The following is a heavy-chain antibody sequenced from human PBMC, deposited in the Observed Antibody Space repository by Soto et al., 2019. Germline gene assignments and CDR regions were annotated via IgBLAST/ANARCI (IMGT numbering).Heavy chain of an antibody. V-gene: IGHV4-31*03. Sequence: QVQLQESGPGLVKPSQTLSLTCTVSGGSISSGGYYWSWIRQHPGKGLEWIGYIYYSGSTYYNPSLKSRVTISVDTSKNQFSMKLSSVTAADTAVYYCARAPWIQLDPEGFDYWGQGTLVTVSS. D-gene: IGHD5-18*01. CDR2: IYYSGST. CDR3: ARAPWIQLDPEGFDY. J-gene: IGHJ4*02. CDR1: GGSISSGGYY.